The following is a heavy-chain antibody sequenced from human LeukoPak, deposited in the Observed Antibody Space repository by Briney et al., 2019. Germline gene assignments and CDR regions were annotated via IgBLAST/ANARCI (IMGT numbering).Heavy chain of an antibody. CDR2: ISGYNGNT. V-gene: IGHV1-18*01. J-gene: IGHJ4*02. D-gene: IGHD5-12*01. CDR1: GYTFTSYG. CDR3: ARDRYSGYVSRFDY. Sequence: ASVKVSCKAFGYTFTSYGISWVRQAPGQGLEWMGWISGYNGNTKYAQKFQGRVTMTTDTSTSTAYMELRSLRSDDTAVYYCARDRYSGYVSRFDYWGQGTLVTVSS.